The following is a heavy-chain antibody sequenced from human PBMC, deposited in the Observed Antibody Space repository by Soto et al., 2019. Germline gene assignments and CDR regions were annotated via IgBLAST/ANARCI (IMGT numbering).Heavy chain of an antibody. CDR1: GYIFPDYY. CDR2: INPNGGGI. Sequence: ASVKFSCKASGYIFPDYYVHWVRQAPGEGLEWMGRINPNGGGINYAQKFEGWVTMTTDTSISTAYMELSRLNFDDTAVYYCARGEQLVHFDSWGQGTLVTVSS. CDR3: ARGEQLVHFDS. V-gene: IGHV1-2*04. J-gene: IGHJ4*01. D-gene: IGHD6-6*01.